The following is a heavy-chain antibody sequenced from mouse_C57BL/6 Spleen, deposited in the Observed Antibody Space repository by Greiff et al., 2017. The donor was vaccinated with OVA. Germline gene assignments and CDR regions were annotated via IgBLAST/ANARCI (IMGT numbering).Heavy chain of an antibody. V-gene: IGHV5-6*01. D-gene: IGHD2-12*01. J-gene: IGHJ4*01. Sequence: EVKVVESGGDLVKPGGSLKLSCAASGFTFSSYGMSWVRQTPDKRLEWVATISSGGSYTYYPDSVKGRFTISRDNAKNTLYLQMSSLKSEDTAMYYCAREGVGTFTSYAMDYWGQGTSVTVSS. CDR2: ISSGGSYT. CDR1: GFTFSSYG. CDR3: AREGVGTFTSYAMDY.